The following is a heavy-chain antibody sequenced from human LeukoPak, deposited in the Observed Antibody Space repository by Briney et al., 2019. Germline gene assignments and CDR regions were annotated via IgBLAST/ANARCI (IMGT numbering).Heavy chain of an antibody. Sequence: SETLSLTCTVSGGSISSYYWSWIRQPAGKGLEWIGRIYTSGSTNYNPSLKSRVTMSVDTSKNQFSLKLSSVTAADTAVYYCARGITIFGVVDYWAREPWSPSPQ. CDR1: GGSISSYY. D-gene: IGHD3-3*01. V-gene: IGHV4-4*07. CDR3: ARGITIFGVVDY. J-gene: IGHJ4*02. CDR2: IYTSGST.